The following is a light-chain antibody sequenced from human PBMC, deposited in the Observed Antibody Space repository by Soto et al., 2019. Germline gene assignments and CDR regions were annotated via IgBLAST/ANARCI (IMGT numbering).Light chain of an antibody. CDR3: QQYNNWWT. CDR2: GAS. Sequence: EIVMTQSPATLSVSPGETATLSCRASQSLSSSLAWYQQKPGQAPRLLISGASTRATGIPARFSGSGSGTEFTLTISSLQSEDFAVYYCQQYNNWWTFGQGTKVEIK. J-gene: IGKJ1*01. V-gene: IGKV3-15*01. CDR1: QSLSSS.